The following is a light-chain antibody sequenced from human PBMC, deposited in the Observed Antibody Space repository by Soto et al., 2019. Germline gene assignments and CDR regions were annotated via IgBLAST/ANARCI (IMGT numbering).Light chain of an antibody. CDR3: QQYVSSVT. CDR1: QSIRSN. CDR2: GAS. V-gene: IGKV3-20*01. J-gene: IGKJ1*01. Sequence: EVVMTQSPATLSVSPGEGATLYCRASQSIRSNLAWYQKKPGQSHRLLIYGASTRATGIPDRFSGSGSGTDFTLTISRLEPEDFAVYYCQQYVSSVTFGQGTKVEIK.